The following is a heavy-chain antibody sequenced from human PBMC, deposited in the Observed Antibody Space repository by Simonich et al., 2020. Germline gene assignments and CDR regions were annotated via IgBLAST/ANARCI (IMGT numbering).Heavy chain of an antibody. V-gene: IGHV3-21*01. CDR1: GFTFSSCS. CDR3: AREQARGGAFDI. D-gene: IGHD3-16*01. CDR2: SRSSSRTI. Sequence: EVQLVESGGGLVKPGGSLRLSCAASGFTFSSCSMNGVRQAPGKGREWVSSSRSSSRTIYYADAVKGRFTISRDNAKNSLYLQMNSLRAEDTAVYYCAREQARGGAFDIWGKGTMVTVSS. J-gene: IGHJ3*02.